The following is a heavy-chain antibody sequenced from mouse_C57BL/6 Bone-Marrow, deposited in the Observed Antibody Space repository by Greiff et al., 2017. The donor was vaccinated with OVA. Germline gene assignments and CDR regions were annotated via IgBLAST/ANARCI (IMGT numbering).Heavy chain of an antibody. V-gene: IGHV1-80*01. CDR3: ARRGNYPWYFDV. CDR2: LYPGDGDT. Sequence: VQLQQSGAELVKPGASVKISCKASGYAFSRYWMNWVKQRPGKGLEWIGQLYPGDGDTNYNGKFKGKATLTADKSSSTAYMQLSSLTSEDSAVYFCARRGNYPWYFDVWGTGTTVTVSS. J-gene: IGHJ1*03. D-gene: IGHD2-1*01. CDR1: GYAFSRYW.